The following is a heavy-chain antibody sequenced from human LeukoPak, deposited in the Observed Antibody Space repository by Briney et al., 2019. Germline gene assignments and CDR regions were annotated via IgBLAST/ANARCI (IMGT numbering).Heavy chain of an antibody. J-gene: IGHJ4*02. CDR2: ISAYNGNT. CDR1: GYTFTDFA. CDR3: ARDRALASTPDY. D-gene: IGHD6-19*01. V-gene: IGHV1-18*01. Sequence: GASVKVSCKTSGYTFTDFAISWVRQAPGQGLEWMGWISAYNGNTKYVQKVQGRVTMTTDTSTSTAYMELRGLISDDTAVYYCARDRALASTPDYWGQGTLVTVSS.